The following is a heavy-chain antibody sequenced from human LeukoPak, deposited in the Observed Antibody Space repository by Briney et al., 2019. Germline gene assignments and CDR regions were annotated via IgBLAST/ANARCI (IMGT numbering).Heavy chain of an antibody. CDR2: IATDGRDK. Sequence: PGGSLRLSCAASGFTFSNYGMHWVRQAPGKGLEWVAVIATDGRDKKYADSVKGRFTISRDNSKNTLYLEMNSLRPEDTAVYHCAKGSKVAAAGYFFDSWGQGTLVTVSS. V-gene: IGHV3-30*18. J-gene: IGHJ4*02. CDR3: AKGSKVAAAGYFFDS. CDR1: GFTFSNYG. D-gene: IGHD6-13*01.